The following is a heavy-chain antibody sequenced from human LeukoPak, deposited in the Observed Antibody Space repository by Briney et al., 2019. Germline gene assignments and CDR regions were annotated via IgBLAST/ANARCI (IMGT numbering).Heavy chain of an antibody. V-gene: IGHV3-23*01. CDR1: GFTFSINA. CDR2: ISGSGGST. J-gene: IGHJ4*02. D-gene: IGHD2-2*01. Sequence: GGSLRLSCAASGFTFSINAMAWVRQAPGKGLEWVSAISGSGGSTFYADSVKGRFTISRDNSENTVYLQMNSLTVEDTAVYYCAKAHCGSASCSRADFWGQGTLVTVSS. CDR3: AKAHCGSASCSRADF.